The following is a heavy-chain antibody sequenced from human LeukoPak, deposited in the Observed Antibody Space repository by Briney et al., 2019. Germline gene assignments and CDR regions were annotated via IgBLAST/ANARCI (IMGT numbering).Heavy chain of an antibody. CDR2: IIPIFGTA. V-gene: IGHV1-69*06. D-gene: IGHD2-15*01. CDR1: GGTFSSYA. J-gene: IGHJ6*03. CDR3: ASKIYCSGGSCYSDYYYYYMDV. Sequence: GASVKVSCKASGGTFSSYAISWVRQAPGQGLEWMGGIIPIFGTANYAQKFQGRVTITADKSTGTAYMELSSLRSEDTAVYYCASKIYCSGGSCYSDYYYYYMDVWGKGTTVTVSS.